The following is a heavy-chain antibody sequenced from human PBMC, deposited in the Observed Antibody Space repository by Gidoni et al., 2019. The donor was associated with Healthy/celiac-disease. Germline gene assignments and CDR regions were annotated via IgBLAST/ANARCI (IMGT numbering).Heavy chain of an antibody. CDR1: VGSIRSYY. CDR2: IYYSGST. J-gene: IGHJ4*02. Sequence: QVQLQASGPGLVKPSATLSLTSTVSVGSIRSYYWSLTRQPPGKGLEWIGYIYYSGSTNYNPSLKRRVTISVETSKNQFSLKLSSVTAADTAVYECARDGSGSTYFEYWGQGTLVTVSS. CDR3: ARDGSGSTYFEY. V-gene: IGHV4-59*01. D-gene: IGHD3-10*01.